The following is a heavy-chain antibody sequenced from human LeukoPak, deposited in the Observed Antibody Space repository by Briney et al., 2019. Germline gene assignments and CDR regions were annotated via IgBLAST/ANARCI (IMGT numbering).Heavy chain of an antibody. D-gene: IGHD4-23*01. J-gene: IGHJ4*02. Sequence: PGGSLRLSCAASGFTFSRYAMNWVRQAPEKGLEWVSYISTGGDNKFYADSLKGRFTISRDNSKNTLYLQMNSLRAEDTAVYYCARARPLGGYFDLWGQGTLVTVSS. CDR1: GFTFSRYA. CDR3: ARARPLGGYFDL. V-gene: IGHV3-21*04. CDR2: ISTGGDNK.